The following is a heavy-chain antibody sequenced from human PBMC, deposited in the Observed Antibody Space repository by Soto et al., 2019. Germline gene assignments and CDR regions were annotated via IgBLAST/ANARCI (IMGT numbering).Heavy chain of an antibody. CDR2: IYYSGST. CDR3: ARDPWFDP. CDR1: GGSISSYY. Sequence: SETLSLTXTVSGGSISSYYWSWIRQPPGKGLEWIGYIYYSGSTNYNPSLKSRVTISVDTSKNQFSLKLSSVTAADTAVYYCARDPWFDPWGQGTLVTVSS. J-gene: IGHJ5*02. V-gene: IGHV4-59*01.